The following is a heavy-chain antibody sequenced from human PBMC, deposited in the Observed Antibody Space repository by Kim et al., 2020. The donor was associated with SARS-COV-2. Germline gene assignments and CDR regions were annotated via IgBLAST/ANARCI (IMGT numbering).Heavy chain of an antibody. CDR1: GFSFSSYW. D-gene: IGHD5-18*01. CDR3: ARDGDTTTVTFDY. V-gene: IGHV3-7*01. J-gene: IGHJ4*02. Sequence: GGSLRLSSAASGFSFSSYWMTWVRQAPGKGLEWVANIKQDGSEKNYVDSVKGRFTISRDNAKNSLYMEMNSLRAEDTAVYYCARDGDTTTVTFDYWGQGT. CDR2: IKQDGSEK.